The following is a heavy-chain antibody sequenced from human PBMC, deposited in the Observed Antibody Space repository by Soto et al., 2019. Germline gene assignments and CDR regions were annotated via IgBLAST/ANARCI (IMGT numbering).Heavy chain of an antibody. J-gene: IGHJ4*02. Sequence: GGSLRLSCAASGFTFSSYAMSCVRQAPGKGLEWVSAIGGIGGNRYSGVSVKGGFTISIINSNNSLYLQMLSLGVEDTAVYYCGKGLRGEISGIDYWGQGTLVTVSS. CDR3: GKGLRGEISGIDY. CDR2: IGGIGGNR. V-gene: IGHV3-23*01. D-gene: IGHD3-16*02. CDR1: GFTFSSYA.